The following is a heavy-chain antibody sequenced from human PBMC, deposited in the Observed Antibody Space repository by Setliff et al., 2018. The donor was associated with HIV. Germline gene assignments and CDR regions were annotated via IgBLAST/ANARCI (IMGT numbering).Heavy chain of an antibody. V-gene: IGHV4-39*07. CDR3: ARQIWNESPGYGFDP. Sequence: PSETLSLTCTVSGGSITTTNYYWGWVRQSPGKGLEWIGVIYYRGSAYYNLSLQSRVTLSVDTSKNSFSLHLTSVTAADTAVYFCARQIWNESPGYGFDPWGQGTLVTVSS. CDR1: GGSITTTNYY. D-gene: IGHD3-22*01. CDR2: IYYRGSA. J-gene: IGHJ5*02.